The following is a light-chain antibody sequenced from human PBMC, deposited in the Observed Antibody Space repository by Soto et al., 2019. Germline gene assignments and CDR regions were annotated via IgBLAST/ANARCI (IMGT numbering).Light chain of an antibody. Sequence: DIQMTQTPSTLSASIGDTVTISCRASQSMSDWLAWYQQKPGKAPRLLIYRASTLQRGVPSRFRGSGSGTEFALTISDLQADDFATYFCQQLSHYPYTFGQGTKLEI. J-gene: IGKJ2*01. CDR3: QQLSHYPYT. CDR1: QSMSDW. CDR2: RAS. V-gene: IGKV1-5*03.